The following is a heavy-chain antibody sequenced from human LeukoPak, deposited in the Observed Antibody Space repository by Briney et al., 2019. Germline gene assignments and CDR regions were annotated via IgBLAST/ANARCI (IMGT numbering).Heavy chain of an antibody. V-gene: IGHV4-30-2*05. J-gene: IGHJ6*02. Sequence: SETLSLTCTVSGGSISSGGYSWSWIRQPPGKGLEWIGYIYHSGSTYYNPSLKSRVTISVDTSKNQFSLKLSSVTAADTAVYYCARGAYRYCSSTSCYPYYYYGMDVWGQGTTVTVSS. CDR3: ARGAYRYCSSTSCYPYYYYGMDV. CDR2: IYHSGST. D-gene: IGHD2-2*01. CDR1: GGSISSGGYS.